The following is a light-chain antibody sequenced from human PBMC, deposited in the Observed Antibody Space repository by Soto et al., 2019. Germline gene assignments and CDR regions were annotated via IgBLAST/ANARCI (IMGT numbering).Light chain of an antibody. J-gene: IGKJ1*01. CDR1: QSISSSY. V-gene: IGKV3D-15*01. Sequence: ETLLTQSPATLSMSPGETATLSCRASQSISSSYLAWYQQKPGQAPRLLIYAASSRATGIPARFSGSGSGTQFTLTISSLQSEDFAVYYCQQYNNWPPAWTFGQGTKVDIK. CDR2: AAS. CDR3: QQYNNWPPAWT.